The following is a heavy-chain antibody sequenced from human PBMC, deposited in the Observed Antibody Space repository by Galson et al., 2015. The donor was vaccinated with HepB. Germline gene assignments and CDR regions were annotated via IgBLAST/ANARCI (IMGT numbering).Heavy chain of an antibody. D-gene: IGHD5-12*01. CDR3: ARGGVGIVATSLDY. V-gene: IGHV4-34*01. Sequence: SETLSLTCAVYGGSFSGYYWSWIRQPPGKGLEWIGEVTHSGSTNYNPSLKSRVTMSVAMSKNQFSLKLSSVTAADSAVYYCARGGVGIVATSLDYWGQGTLVTVSS. J-gene: IGHJ4*02. CDR1: GGSFSGYY. CDR2: VTHSGST.